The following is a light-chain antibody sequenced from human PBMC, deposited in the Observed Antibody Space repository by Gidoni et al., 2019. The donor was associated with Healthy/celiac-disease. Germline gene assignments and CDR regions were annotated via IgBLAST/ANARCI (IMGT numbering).Light chain of an antibody. CDR3: QQYGSSPLFT. CDR2: DAS. Sequence: EIALTQSPGTLSLSPGERATLSCRASQSVSSSYLAWYQQKPGQAPRLLIFDASSRDTGIPDRFSGSGSGTDFTLTISRLEPEGFAVYYCQQYGSSPLFTFGPXTKVDIK. CDR1: QSVSSSY. V-gene: IGKV3-20*01. J-gene: IGKJ3*01.